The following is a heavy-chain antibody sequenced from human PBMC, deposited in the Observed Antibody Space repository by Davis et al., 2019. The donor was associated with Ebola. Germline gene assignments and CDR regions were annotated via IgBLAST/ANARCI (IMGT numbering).Heavy chain of an antibody. V-gene: IGHV1-46*01. D-gene: IGHD3-3*01. Sequence: ASVKVSCKASGYTFTSYYMHWVRQAPGQGLEWMGIINPSGGSTSYAQKFQGRVTLTRDTSTSTVYMELSSLRSEDTAVYYCAAADWEWLFYFDYWGQGTLVTVSS. CDR1: GYTFTSYY. CDR3: AAADWEWLFYFDY. J-gene: IGHJ4*02. CDR2: INPSGGST.